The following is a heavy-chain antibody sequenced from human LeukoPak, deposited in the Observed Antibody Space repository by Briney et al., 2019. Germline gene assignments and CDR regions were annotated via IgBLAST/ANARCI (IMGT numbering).Heavy chain of an antibody. J-gene: IGHJ4*02. CDR1: GFTFSSYS. D-gene: IGHD1-26*01. Sequence: GGSLRLSCAAYGFTFSSYSMNWVRQAPGEGLEWVASIISSSRNIYYADSVKGRFTISRDNATNSLYLQMNSLRAEDTAVYYCAREGYSASYYAGVDYFDYWGQGTLVTVSS. CDR2: IISSSRNI. CDR3: AREGYSASYYAGVDYFDY. V-gene: IGHV3-21*01.